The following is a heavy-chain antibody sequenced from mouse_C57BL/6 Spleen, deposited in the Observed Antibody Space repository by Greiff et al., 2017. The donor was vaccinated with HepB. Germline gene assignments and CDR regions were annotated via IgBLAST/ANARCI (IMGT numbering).Heavy chain of an antibody. J-gene: IGHJ3*01. Sequence: QVQLQQPGTELVKPGASVKLSCKASGYTFTSYWMHWVKQRPGQGLEWIGNINPSNGGTNYNEKFKSKATLTVDKSSSTAYMQPSSLTSADSAVFNCARGIEGRAGCAYWGQGTLVTVSA. V-gene: IGHV1-53*01. CDR3: ARGIEGRAGCAY. CDR1: GYTFTSYW. CDR2: INPSNGGT. D-gene: IGHD3-3*01.